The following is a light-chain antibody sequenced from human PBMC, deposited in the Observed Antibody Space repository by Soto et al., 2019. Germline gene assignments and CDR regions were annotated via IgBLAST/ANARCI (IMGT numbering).Light chain of an antibody. V-gene: IGKV3-20*01. Sequence: EIVLTQSPGTLSLATGESATLSCRASESVSTSYLAWYQQKPGQAPRLLIYGASGRATGIPDRFSVSASGTDFTLTISRLAPEDFAVYYCQHYGTSALFGPGTKVDIK. CDR2: GAS. CDR3: QHYGTSAL. CDR1: ESVSTSY. J-gene: IGKJ3*01.